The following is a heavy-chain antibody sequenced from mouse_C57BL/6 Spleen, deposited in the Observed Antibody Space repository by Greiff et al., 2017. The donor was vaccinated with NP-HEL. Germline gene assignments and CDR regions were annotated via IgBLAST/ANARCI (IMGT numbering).Heavy chain of an antibody. J-gene: IGHJ2*01. D-gene: IGHD1-1*01. CDR1: GYTFTDYE. V-gene: IGHV1-15*01. CDR2: IDPETGGT. Sequence: VQLQQSGAELVRPGASVTLSCKASGYTFTDYEMHWVKQTPVHGLEWIGAIDPETGGTAYNQKFKGKAILTADKSSSTAYMELRSLTSEDSAVYYCTRWDYGSSPYFDYWGQGTTLTVSS. CDR3: TRWDYGSSPYFDY.